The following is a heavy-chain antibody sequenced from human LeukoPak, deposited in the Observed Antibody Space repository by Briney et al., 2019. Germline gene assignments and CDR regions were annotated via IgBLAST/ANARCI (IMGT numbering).Heavy chain of an antibody. V-gene: IGHV1-8*02. CDR3: ARGPPRLLRYFDWLSSSYYYYYMDV. CDR1: GGTFTSYA. CDR2: MNPNSGNT. D-gene: IGHD3-9*01. Sequence: GASVKVSCKASGGTFTSYAISWVRQAPGQGLEWMGWMNPNSGNTGYAQKFQGRVTMTRNTSISTAYMELSSLRSEDTAVYYCARGPPRLLRYFDWLSSSYYYYYMDVWGKGTTVTISS. J-gene: IGHJ6*03.